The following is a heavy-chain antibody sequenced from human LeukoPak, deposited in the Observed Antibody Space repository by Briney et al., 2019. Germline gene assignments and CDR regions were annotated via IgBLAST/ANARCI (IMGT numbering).Heavy chain of an antibody. Sequence: SETLSLTCTVSGGSLNKYYWSWIRQPPGKGLEWIGYIYYSGSTNYTPSLKSRVTISVDTSKNQFSLKMSTLTAADTAVYYCARQRGSGYPYFDYWGQGTLVTVSS. V-gene: IGHV4-59*01. CDR2: IYYSGST. CDR3: ARQRGSGYPYFDY. D-gene: IGHD3-22*01. J-gene: IGHJ4*02. CDR1: GGSLNKYY.